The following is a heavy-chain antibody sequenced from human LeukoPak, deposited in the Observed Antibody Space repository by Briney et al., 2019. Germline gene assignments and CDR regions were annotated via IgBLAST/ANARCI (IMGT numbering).Heavy chain of an antibody. D-gene: IGHD4-17*01. V-gene: IGHV4-34*01. CDR1: GGSFSGYY. CDR3: ARGSISGRTTVQYFDY. J-gene: IGHJ4*02. Sequence: SETLSLTCAVYGGSFSGYYWSWIRQPPGKGLEWIGEINHSGSTNYNPSLKSRVTISLDTSKNQFSLKLSSVTAADTAVYYCARGSISGRTTVQYFDYWGQGTLVTVSS. CDR2: INHSGST.